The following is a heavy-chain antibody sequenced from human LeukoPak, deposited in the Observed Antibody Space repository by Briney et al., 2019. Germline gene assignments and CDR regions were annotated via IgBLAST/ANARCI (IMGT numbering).Heavy chain of an antibody. Sequence: GGSLRLSCAASGFTFSNYNMNWVRQAPGKGLEWVSYISSSGSTIYYADSVKGRFTISRDNARNSLYVQMNSLRAEDTAVYYCARGYAGTLFYWGQGTLVTVSS. CDR1: GFTFSNYN. CDR3: ARGYAGTLFY. V-gene: IGHV3-48*04. D-gene: IGHD4-23*01. J-gene: IGHJ4*02. CDR2: ISSSGSTI.